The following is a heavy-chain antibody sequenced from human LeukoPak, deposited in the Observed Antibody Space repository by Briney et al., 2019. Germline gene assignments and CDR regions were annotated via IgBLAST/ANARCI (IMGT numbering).Heavy chain of an antibody. CDR2: ISVDGGST. V-gene: IGHV3-23*01. CDR3: ARESPLFDY. CDR1: GFIFNYA. Sequence: GGSLRLSCVTSGFIFNYAMSWVRQAPGKGLEFVSVISVDGGSTHYGDSVKGRFTISRDNSKNTLYLQMNSLRAEDTAVYYCARESPLFDYWGQGTLVTVSS. J-gene: IGHJ4*02.